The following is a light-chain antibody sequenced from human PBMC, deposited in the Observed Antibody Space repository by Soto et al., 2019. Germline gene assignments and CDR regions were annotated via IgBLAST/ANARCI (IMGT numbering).Light chain of an antibody. V-gene: IGLV2-14*01. Sequence: QSALTQPASVSGSPGQSITISCTGTSSDVGGYNYVSWYQQHPGKAPKLMIYEVSNRPSGVSNRFSGSKSGNTASLTISGLQAEDEAYYYCSSYISRSRVFGTGTKLTVL. CDR2: EVS. J-gene: IGLJ1*01. CDR3: SSYISRSRV. CDR1: SSDVGGYNY.